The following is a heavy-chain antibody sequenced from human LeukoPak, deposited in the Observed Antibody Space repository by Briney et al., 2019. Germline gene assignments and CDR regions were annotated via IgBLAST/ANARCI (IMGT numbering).Heavy chain of an antibody. J-gene: IGHJ3*02. Sequence: PGGSLRLSCAASGFTFSGSAMPWVRQASGKGLEWVGRIRSKANSYATAYAASVKGRFTIPRDDSKNTAYLQMNSLKTEDTAVYYCTSPAHTMIVVGRRGGDAFDIWGQGTMVTVSS. CDR1: GFTFSGSA. CDR2: IRSKANSYAT. D-gene: IGHD3-22*01. CDR3: TSPAHTMIVVGRRGGDAFDI. V-gene: IGHV3-73*01.